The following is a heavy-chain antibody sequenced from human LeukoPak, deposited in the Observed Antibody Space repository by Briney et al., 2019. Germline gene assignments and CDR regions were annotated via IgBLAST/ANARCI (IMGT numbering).Heavy chain of an antibody. CDR3: AGPFGVATYDAFDI. CDR2: IIPIFGTA. CDR1: GGTFNSYA. J-gene: IGHJ3*02. D-gene: IGHD3-3*01. Sequence: SVTVSYKASGGTFNSYAISWVRQAPGQGGEWMGGIIPIFGTANYAQKFQGRVTITTDESTSTAYMELSSLRSEDTAVYYCAGPFGVATYDAFDIWGQGTMVTVSS. V-gene: IGHV1-69*05.